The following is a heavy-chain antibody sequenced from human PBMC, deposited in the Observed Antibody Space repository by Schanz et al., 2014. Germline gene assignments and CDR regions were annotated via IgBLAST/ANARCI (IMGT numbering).Heavy chain of an antibody. J-gene: IGHJ4*02. CDR1: GFIVRSNY. CDR3: ARLDPYCRSGTCSRAFDF. D-gene: IGHD2-15*01. CDR2: VHPGGST. V-gene: IGHV3-66*02. Sequence: EVQLLESGGGLVQPGGSLRLSCAASGFIVRSNYMTWVRQAPGKGLEWVSFVHPGGSTYYPDSVKGRFTISRDSSKNTLFLQMNSLRTEDTAVYYCARLDPYCRSGTCSRAFDFWGQGTLVTVSS.